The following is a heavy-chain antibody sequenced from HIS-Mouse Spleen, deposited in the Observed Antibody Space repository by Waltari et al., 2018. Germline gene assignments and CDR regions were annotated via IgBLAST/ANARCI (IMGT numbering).Heavy chain of an antibody. CDR2: INSDGSST. J-gene: IGHJ3*02. Sequence: EVQLVESGGGLVQPGGSLRLSCSASGSTFSSYWMHWVRQAPGKGLVWVSRINSDGSSTSYADSVKGRFTISRDNAKNTLYLQMNSLRAEDTAVYYCARDLELDAFDIWGQGTMVTVSS. CDR1: GSTFSSYW. V-gene: IGHV3-74*01. D-gene: IGHD1-1*01. CDR3: ARDLELDAFDI.